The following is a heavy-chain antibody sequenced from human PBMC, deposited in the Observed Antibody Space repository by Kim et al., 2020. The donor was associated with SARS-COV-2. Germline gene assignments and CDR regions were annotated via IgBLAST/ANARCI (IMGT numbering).Heavy chain of an antibody. J-gene: IGHJ4*02. V-gene: IGHV4-4*02. CDR3: ARGGSSSWEGYYFDY. D-gene: IGHD6-13*01. Sequence: PSIKSGVTISVDKSKNQVSLKLSSVTAADTAVYYCARGGSSSWEGYYFDYWGQGTLVTVSS.